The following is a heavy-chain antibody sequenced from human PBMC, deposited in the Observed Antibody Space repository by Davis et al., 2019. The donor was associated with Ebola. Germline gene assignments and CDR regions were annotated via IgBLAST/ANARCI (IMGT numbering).Heavy chain of an antibody. CDR2: INPNSGGT. CDR3: ARGDTSLKGRPDWYFDL. CDR1: GYTFTSYD. V-gene: IGHV1-2*04. J-gene: IGHJ2*01. D-gene: IGHD3-10*01. Sequence: ASVKVSCKASGYTFTSYDINWVRQATGQGLEWMGWINPNSGGTNYAQKFQGWVTMTRDTSISTAYMELSRLRSDDTAVYYCARGDTSLKGRPDWYFDLWGRGTLVTVSS.